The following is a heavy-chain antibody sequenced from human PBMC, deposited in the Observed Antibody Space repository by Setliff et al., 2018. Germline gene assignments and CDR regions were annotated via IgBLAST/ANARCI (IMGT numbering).Heavy chain of an antibody. V-gene: IGHV1-46*01. CDR1: GYTFTGNY. D-gene: IGHD5-18*01. J-gene: IGHJ4*02. CDR3: ARAPLESGYYYGQGHYFDY. Sequence: ASVKVSCKASGYTFTGNYMHWVRQAPGQGLEWMGIIDPSGDYTNYAQKFHGRVTMTRDTSTTTVYMELSSLRSYDTAVYYCARAPLESGYYYGQGHYFDYWGQGTLVTVSS. CDR2: IDPSGDYT.